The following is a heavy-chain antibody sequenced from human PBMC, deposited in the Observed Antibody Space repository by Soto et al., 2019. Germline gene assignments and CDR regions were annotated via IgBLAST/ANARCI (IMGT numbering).Heavy chain of an antibody. J-gene: IGHJ5*02. D-gene: IGHD2-2*01. CDR2: IYYSGST. CDR3: ARRVVVAPNWFDP. CDR1: GGSISSSSYY. V-gene: IGHV4-39*01. Sequence: PSETLSLTCTVSGGSISSSSYYWGWIRQPPGKGLEWIGSIYYSGSTYYNPSLKNRVTISVDTSKNQFSLKLSSVTAADPAVYYCARRVVVAPNWFDPCGEGSLVTV.